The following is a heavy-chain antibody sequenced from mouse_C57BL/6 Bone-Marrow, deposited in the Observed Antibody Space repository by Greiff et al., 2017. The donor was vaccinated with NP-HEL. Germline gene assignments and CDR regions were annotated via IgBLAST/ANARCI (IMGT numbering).Heavy chain of an antibody. V-gene: IGHV5-4*01. J-gene: IGHJ3*01. CDR3: AREGDYDYAAWFAY. CDR2: ISDGGSYT. CDR1: GFTFSRYA. Sequence: EVQLQQSGGGLVKPGGSLKLSCAASGFTFSRYAMSWVRQTPEKRLEWVATISDGGSYTYYPDNVKGRFTISRDNAKNNLYLQMSHLKSEDTAMYYCAREGDYDYAAWFAYWGQGTLVTVSA. D-gene: IGHD2-4*01.